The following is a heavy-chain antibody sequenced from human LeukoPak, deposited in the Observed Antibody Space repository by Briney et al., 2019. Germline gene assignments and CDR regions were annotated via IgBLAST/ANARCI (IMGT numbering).Heavy chain of an antibody. Sequence: GASVKVSCKASGYPFTAYVLHWGRQAPGQRLEWMGWINAGNGNTKYSQKFQGRVTITRDTSASTVYMELTSLRSEDTAVYYCVRHERDFDYWGQGILVTVSS. D-gene: IGHD1-1*01. J-gene: IGHJ4*02. CDR3: VRHERDFDY. V-gene: IGHV1-3*01. CDR1: GYPFTAYV. CDR2: INAGNGNT.